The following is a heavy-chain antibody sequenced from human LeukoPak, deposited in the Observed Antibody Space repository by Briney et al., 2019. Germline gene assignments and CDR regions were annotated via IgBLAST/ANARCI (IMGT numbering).Heavy chain of an antibody. D-gene: IGHD3-22*01. CDR3: ARGGRITMIVVVTTRYFQH. V-gene: IGHV4-34*01. Sequence: SETLSLTCAVYGGSFSGYYWSWIRQPPGKGLEWIGEINHSGSTNYNPSLKSRVTISVDTSKNQFSLKLSSVTAADTAVYYCARGGRITMIVVVTTRYFQHWGQGTLVTVSS. CDR2: INHSGST. J-gene: IGHJ1*01. CDR1: GGSFSGYY.